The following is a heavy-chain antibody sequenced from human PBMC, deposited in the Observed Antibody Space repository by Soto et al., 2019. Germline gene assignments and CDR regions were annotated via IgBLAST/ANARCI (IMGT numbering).Heavy chain of an antibody. D-gene: IGHD6-13*01. CDR2: IIPVFGTP. Sequence: QAQLEQSGSEVQKSGSSVKVSCKASGYSFSSHAITWVRQAPGQGLEWMGGIIPVFGTPTYAQKFQGRLTISADKSTNTSCLELRSLRSEDTAVYYCARGGALSTSWYWGDGLDSWGQGTQVTVSS. CDR1: GYSFSSHA. J-gene: IGHJ4*02. CDR3: ARGGALSTSWYWGDGLDS. V-gene: IGHV1-69*06.